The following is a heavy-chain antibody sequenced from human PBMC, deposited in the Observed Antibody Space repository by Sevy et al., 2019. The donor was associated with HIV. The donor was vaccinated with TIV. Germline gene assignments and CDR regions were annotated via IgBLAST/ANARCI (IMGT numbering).Heavy chain of an antibody. CDR2: IKSEIDGGAI. CDR1: GFTFSSAW. CDR3: ITDPGYRGYDEEVINYYYYGMDV. Sequence: LSLTCAASGFTFSSAWMSWVRQAPGKGLEWVGRIKSEIDGGAIDYAAPVKGRFSISREDSKNTVYLQMNSLKNEDTAVYYGITDPGYRGYDEEVINYYYYGMDVWGQGTTVTVSS. V-gene: IGHV3-15*01. D-gene: IGHD5-12*01. J-gene: IGHJ6*02.